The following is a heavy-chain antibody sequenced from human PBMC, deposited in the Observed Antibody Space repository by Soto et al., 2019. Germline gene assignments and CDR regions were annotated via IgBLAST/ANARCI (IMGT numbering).Heavy chain of an antibody. Sequence: QVQLVQSGAEVRKPGSSVKVSCKASGGTFSRNSVSWVRQAPGQGLEWMGGIIPIFGTANHAQKFQGRVTIIADESTSTVYMELSSLRSEDTATYYCARGWGYETTDYYYAYWGQGTLVIVSS. CDR3: ARGWGYETTDYYYAY. J-gene: IGHJ4*02. D-gene: IGHD3-16*01. V-gene: IGHV1-69*01. CDR2: IIPIFGTA. CDR1: GGTFSRNS.